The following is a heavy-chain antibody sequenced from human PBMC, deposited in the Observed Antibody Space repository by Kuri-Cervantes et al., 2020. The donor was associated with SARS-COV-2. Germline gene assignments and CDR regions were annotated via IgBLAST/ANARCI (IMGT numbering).Heavy chain of an antibody. CDR3: ARGQIPAFHFDY. D-gene: IGHD2-2*01. CDR2: ISGSGGST. CDR1: GFTFSSYA. V-gene: IGHV3-23*01. J-gene: IGHJ4*02. Sequence: GGSLRLSCAASGFTFSSYAMSWVRQAPGKGLEWVSAISGSGGSTYYADSVKGWFTISRDNSKNTLYLQMNSLRAEDTAVYFCARGQIPAFHFDYWGQGALVTVSS.